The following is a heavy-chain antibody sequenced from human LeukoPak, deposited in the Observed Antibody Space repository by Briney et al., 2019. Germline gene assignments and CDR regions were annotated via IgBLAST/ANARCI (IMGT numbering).Heavy chain of an antibody. V-gene: IGHV4-34*01. CDR3: ARHGRVGATIRRFDY. Sequence: SETLSLTCAVYGGSFSGYYWSWIRQPPGKGLEWIGEINHSGSTNYNLSLKSRVTISVDTSKNQFSLKLSSVTAADTAVYYCARHGRVGATIRRFDYWGQGTLVTVSS. CDR2: INHSGST. J-gene: IGHJ4*02. CDR1: GGSFSGYY. D-gene: IGHD1-26*01.